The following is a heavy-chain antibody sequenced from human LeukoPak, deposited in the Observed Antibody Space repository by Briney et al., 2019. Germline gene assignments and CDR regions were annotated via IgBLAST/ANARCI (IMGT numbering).Heavy chain of an antibody. CDR2: ISGSGGST. V-gene: IGHV3-23*01. J-gene: IGHJ6*03. Sequence: GSLRPSCAASGITLSSYAMSWVRQAPRKGLEWGSAISGSGGSTYYADSVKGRFTISRDNSKNTLYLQMNSLRADDTAVYYCAKDRDQEYYYYYMDVWGKGATVTVSS. CDR3: AKDRDQEYYYYYMDV. CDR1: GITLSSYA. D-gene: IGHD2-2*01.